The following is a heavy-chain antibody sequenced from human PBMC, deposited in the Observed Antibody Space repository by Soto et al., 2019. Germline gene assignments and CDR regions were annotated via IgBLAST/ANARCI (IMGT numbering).Heavy chain of an antibody. CDR3: AREVGDIVVVPAAAPADYGVDV. CDR2: INPSGGST. D-gene: IGHD2-2*01. CDR1: GYTFTSYY. V-gene: IGHV1-46*03. J-gene: IGHJ6*02. Sequence: ASVKVSCKASGYTFTSYYMHWVRQAPGQGLEWMGIINPSGGSTSYAQKFQGRVTMTRDTSTSTVYMELSSLRSEDTAVYYCAREVGDIVVVPAAAPADYGVDVWGQGTTVTVSS.